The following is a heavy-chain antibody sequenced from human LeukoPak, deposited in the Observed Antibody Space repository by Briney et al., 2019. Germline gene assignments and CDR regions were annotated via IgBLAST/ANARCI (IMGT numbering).Heavy chain of an antibody. Sequence: GESLKISCKGSGYSFTSYWIGWVRQMPGKGLEWMGIIYPGDSDTRYSPSFQGQVTISADKSINTAYLQWSSLKASDTAMYYCARRGYSYGYWYYFDYWGQGTLVTVSS. J-gene: IGHJ4*02. CDR2: IYPGDSDT. D-gene: IGHD5-18*01. CDR1: GYSFTSYW. CDR3: ARRGYSYGYWYYFDY. V-gene: IGHV5-51*01.